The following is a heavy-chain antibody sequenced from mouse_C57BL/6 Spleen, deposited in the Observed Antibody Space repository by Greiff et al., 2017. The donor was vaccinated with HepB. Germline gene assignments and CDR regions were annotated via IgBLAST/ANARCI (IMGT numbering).Heavy chain of an antibody. CDR1: GFTFSSYA. CDR2: ISDGGSYT. Sequence: EVKLVESGGGLVKPGGSLKLSCAASGFTFSSYAMSWVRQTPEKRLEWVATISDGGSYTYYPDNVKGRFTISRDNAKNNLYLQMSHLKSEDTAMYYCASDYGDGAWFAYWGQGTLVTVSA. CDR3: ASDYGDGAWFAY. D-gene: IGHD2-4*01. J-gene: IGHJ3*01. V-gene: IGHV5-4*03.